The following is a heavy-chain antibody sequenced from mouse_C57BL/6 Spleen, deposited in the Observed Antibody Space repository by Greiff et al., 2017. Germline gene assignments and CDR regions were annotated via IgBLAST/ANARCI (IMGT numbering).Heavy chain of an antibody. D-gene: IGHD1-3*01. CDR1: GYTFTSYW. J-gene: IGHJ2*01. CDR2: IDPSDSYT. Sequence: QVQLQQPGAELVMPGASVKLSCKASGYTFTSYWMHWVKQRPGQGLEWIGEIDPSDSYTNYNQKFKGKSTLTVDKSSSTAYMQLSSLTSEDSAVYYCARLKIDTDYFDYWGQGTTLTVSS. CDR3: ARLKIDTDYFDY. V-gene: IGHV1-69*01.